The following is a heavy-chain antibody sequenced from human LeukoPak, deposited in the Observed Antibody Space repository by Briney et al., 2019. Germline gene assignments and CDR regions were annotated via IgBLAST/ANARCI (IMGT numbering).Heavy chain of an antibody. CDR3: ARDYASDY. V-gene: IGHV3-48*03. Sequence: GGSLRLSCAASGFTFSRYGMHWVRQAPGKGLEWVSYISRSGDTIYFADSVKGRFTISRDNAKNSLYLQMSSLRAEDTAVYYCARDYASDYWGQGTLVTVSS. J-gene: IGHJ4*02. CDR1: GFTFSRYG. D-gene: IGHD3-10*01. CDR2: ISRSGDTI.